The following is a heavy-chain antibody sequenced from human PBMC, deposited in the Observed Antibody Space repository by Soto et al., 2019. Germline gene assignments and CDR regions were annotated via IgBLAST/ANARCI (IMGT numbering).Heavy chain of an antibody. D-gene: IGHD3-10*01. J-gene: IGHJ4*02. CDR1: GGSISSSSYY. CDR3: ARHAGPQAWFEFDS. V-gene: IGHV4-39*01. Sequence: SETLSLPCIVAGGSISSSSYYWGWIRQPPGKGLEWIGSMHYSGTTYYNPSLRSRLTISVDTSKNKFSLKLSSVTAADTAVYYCARHAGPQAWFEFDSRGPGTLVTVSS. CDR2: MHYSGTT.